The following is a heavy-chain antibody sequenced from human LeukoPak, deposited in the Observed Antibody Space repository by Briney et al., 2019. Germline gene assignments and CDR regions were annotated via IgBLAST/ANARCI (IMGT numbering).Heavy chain of an antibody. J-gene: IGHJ4*02. CDR3: ASGEGIVDY. V-gene: IGHV4-30-2*01. Sequence: SETLSLTCTVSGGSISSGSYYWSWIRQPPGKGLEWIGYIHHSGSTYYNPSLESRVTISVDRSKNQFSLKLSSVTAADTAVYYCASGEGIVDYWGQGTLVTVSS. CDR1: GGSISSGSYY. D-gene: IGHD2-21*01. CDR2: IHHSGST.